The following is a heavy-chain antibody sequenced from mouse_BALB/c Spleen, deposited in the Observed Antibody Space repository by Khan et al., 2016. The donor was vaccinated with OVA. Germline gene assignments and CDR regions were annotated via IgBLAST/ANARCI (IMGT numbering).Heavy chain of an antibody. CDR3: ARRNYFGYTFAY. Sequence: QVQLQQSGAELARPGASVKLSCKASGYTFTDFYINWVKQRTGQGLEWIGEISPGSGDTFXNERFKDKATLTADKSSNTAYMQLSSLTSEASAVYFCARRNYFGYTFAYWGQGTLVTVSA. J-gene: IGHJ3*01. CDR2: ISPGSGDT. D-gene: IGHD1-2*01. CDR1: GYTFTDFY. V-gene: IGHV1-77*01.